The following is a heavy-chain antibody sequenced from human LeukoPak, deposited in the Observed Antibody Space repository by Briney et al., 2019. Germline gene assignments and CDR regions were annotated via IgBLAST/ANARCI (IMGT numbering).Heavy chain of an antibody. CDR3: ARSGGPAP. V-gene: IGHV3-48*04. CDR2: IGTSSTTI. J-gene: IGHJ5*02. Sequence: GGSLRLSCAASGFTFSSYTMNWVRQPPGKGLEWVSNIGTSSTTIYYADSVKGRFTISRDNAKNSLYLQMNSLRAEDTAVYYCARSGGPAPWGQGTLVTVSS. CDR1: GFTFSSYT. D-gene: IGHD2-15*01.